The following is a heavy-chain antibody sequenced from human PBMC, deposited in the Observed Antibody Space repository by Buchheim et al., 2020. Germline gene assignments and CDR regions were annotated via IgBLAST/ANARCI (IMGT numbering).Heavy chain of an antibody. V-gene: IGHV4-39*01. CDR2: IYHDGSS. D-gene: IGHD5-24*01. CDR1: GGSISRTIYY. Sequence: QLQLQESGPGLVKPSETLSLTCSVSGGSISRTIYYWGWIRQPPGKGLEWIGSIYHDGSSYYNPSLKSRVTLSADTSKNQFSLKLSSVTAADTAVYYCARGWDGYNSHFDYWGQGTL. CDR3: ARGWDGYNSHFDY. J-gene: IGHJ4*02.